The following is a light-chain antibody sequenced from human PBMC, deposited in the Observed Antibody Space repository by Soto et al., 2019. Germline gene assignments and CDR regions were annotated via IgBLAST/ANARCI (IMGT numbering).Light chain of an antibody. V-gene: IGKV1-8*01. CDR2: AAS. CDR1: QGISSY. CDR3: QQYYNDPRT. J-gene: IGKJ1*01. Sequence: AIGMTQSPSSLSASTGDRFTITCRASQGISSYLAWYQQKPGKAPKLLIYAASTLQSGVPSRFSGSGSWTDFTLTVSCLQSEDFATYYCQQYYNDPRTFGQGTKVDIK.